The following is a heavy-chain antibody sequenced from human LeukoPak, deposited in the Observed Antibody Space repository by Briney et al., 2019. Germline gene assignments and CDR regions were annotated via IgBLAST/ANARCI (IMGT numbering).Heavy chain of an antibody. J-gene: IGHJ4*02. D-gene: IGHD6-13*01. CDR1: GFTFSSYD. CDR2: IGTAGNT. CDR3: VRAGGSIGWYRFVY. Sequence: GGSLRLSCAASGFTFSSYDMHWVRQVPGKGLEWVSAIGTAGNTYYPDSVKGRFTISRENAKNSLHLQMNSLRAGDTAVYYCVRAGGSIGWYRFVYWGQGTLVSVSS. V-gene: IGHV3-13*04.